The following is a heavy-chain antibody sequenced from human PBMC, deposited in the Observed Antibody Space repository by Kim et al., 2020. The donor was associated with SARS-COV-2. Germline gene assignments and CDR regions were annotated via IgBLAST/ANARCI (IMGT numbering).Heavy chain of an antibody. D-gene: IGHD3-16*01. J-gene: IGHJ3*02. CDR1: GYTFTNYG. V-gene: IGHV1-18*01. CDR2: ISAYNGNT. CDR3: ARSTFRSETRCAFDI. Sequence: ASVKVSCKTSGYTFTNYGLSWVRQAPGQGLEWMAWISAYNGNTNYAQKLQGRVTLTTDTSTSTAYMELRSLRSDDTAIYYCARSTFRSETRCAFDIWGQG.